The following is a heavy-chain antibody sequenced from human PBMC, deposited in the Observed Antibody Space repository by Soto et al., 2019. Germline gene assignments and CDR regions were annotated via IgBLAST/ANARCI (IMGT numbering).Heavy chain of an antibody. CDR2: ISGSGGST. J-gene: IGHJ4*02. CDR1: GFTFSSYA. D-gene: IGHD1-26*01. V-gene: IGHV3-23*01. Sequence: EVQLLESGGGLVQPGGSLRLSCAASGFTFSSYAMSWVRQAPGKGLEWVSAISGSGGSTYYADSVKGRFTISRDNSKNPLYLKMNSLRAEDTAVYYCAKDSGSYYRGDFDYWGQGTLVTVSS. CDR3: AKDSGSYYRGDFDY.